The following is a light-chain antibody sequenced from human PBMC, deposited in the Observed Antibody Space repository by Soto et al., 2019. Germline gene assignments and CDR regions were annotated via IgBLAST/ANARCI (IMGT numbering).Light chain of an antibody. V-gene: IGLV2-11*01. Sequence: QSVLTQPRSVSGSPRQSVTISCTGTSSDVGGYNYVSWYQQHPGKAPKLMIYDVSKRPSGVPDRFSGSKSGNTASLTISGLQAEDEADYYCCSYAGSYTLVFGTGTKVTVL. CDR3: CSYAGSYTLV. J-gene: IGLJ1*01. CDR1: SSDVGGYNY. CDR2: DVS.